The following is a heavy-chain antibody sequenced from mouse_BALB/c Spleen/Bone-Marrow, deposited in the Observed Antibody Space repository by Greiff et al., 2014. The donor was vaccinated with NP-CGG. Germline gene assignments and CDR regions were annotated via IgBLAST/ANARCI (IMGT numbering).Heavy chain of an antibody. CDR1: GYAFSTYW. D-gene: IGHD2-2*01. CDR2: IYPGDGDT. CDR3: AKVTTGFAY. V-gene: IGHV1-80*01. Sequence: VHLVESGAELVRPGSSVKISCKASGYAFSTYWMTWVKQRPGQGLEWIGQIYPGDGDTKYNGKFKGKATLTADKSSSTAYMQLSCLTSEDSAVYFCAKVTTGFAYWGQGTLVTVSA. J-gene: IGHJ3*01.